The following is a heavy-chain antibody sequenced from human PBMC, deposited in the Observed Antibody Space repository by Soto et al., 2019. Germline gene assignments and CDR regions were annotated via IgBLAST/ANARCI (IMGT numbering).Heavy chain of an antibody. CDR2: ISYDGTKK. CDR1: GITFSSYG. Sequence: QVQLGESGGGVVQPGRSLRLSCAASGITFSSYGMHWVRQAPGKGLEWVAIISYDGTKKYYADSVKGRFTISRDNSKNTLYLQMNSLRADDTAVYYCARDKTGSATYLRYWGQGTLVTVSS. V-gene: IGHV3-30-3*01. J-gene: IGHJ4*02. CDR3: ARDKTGSATYLRY. D-gene: IGHD3-10*01.